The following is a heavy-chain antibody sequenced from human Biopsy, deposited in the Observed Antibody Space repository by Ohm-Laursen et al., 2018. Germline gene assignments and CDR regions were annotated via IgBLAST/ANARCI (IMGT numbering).Heavy chain of an antibody. CDR2: INQSGRT. CDR3: ARGSGYFKLDV. V-gene: IGHV4-34*01. Sequence: APSLTCAVNGETSIGYFWNWIRQPPGKGLEWIGEINQSGRTKYNPSLKRRATLSADSSNSQFSLRLPSVTAADTAIYYCARGSGYFKLDVWGQGTTVTVSS. J-gene: IGHJ6*02. D-gene: IGHD5-12*01. CDR1: GETSIGYF.